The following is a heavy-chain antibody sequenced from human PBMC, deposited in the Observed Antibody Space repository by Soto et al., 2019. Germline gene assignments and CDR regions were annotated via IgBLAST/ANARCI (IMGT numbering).Heavy chain of an antibody. CDR3: ARLYCSSITCHARSRSDDAFDI. V-gene: IGHV4-4*02. D-gene: IGHD2-2*01. Sequence: PSETLSLTCAVSGDSISSNNWWSWVRQPPGKGLEWIGEIYHSGSTNYNPSLNSRVTISVDKSKNQFSLRLASVIAADTAVYYCARLYCSSITCHARSRSDDAFDIWGQGTMVTVSS. CDR1: GDSISSNNW. CDR2: IYHSGST. J-gene: IGHJ3*02.